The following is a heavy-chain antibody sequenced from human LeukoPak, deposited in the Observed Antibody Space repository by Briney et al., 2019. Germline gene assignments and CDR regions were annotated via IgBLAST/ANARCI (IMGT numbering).Heavy chain of an antibody. Sequence: SETLSLTCTVSGGSISSSSYYWGWIRQPPGKGLEWIGSIYYSGSTYYNPSLKSRVTISVDTSKNQFSLKLSSVTAADTAVYYCARDGVSGYYGSGNGAFGVYYYGMDVWGQGTTVTVSS. J-gene: IGHJ6*02. CDR3: ARDGVSGYYGSGNGAFGVYYYGMDV. CDR1: GGSISSSSYY. CDR2: IYYSGST. V-gene: IGHV4-39*07. D-gene: IGHD3-10*01.